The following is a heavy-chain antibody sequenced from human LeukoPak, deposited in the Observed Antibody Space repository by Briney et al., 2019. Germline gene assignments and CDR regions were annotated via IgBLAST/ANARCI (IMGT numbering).Heavy chain of an antibody. CDR3: ARDLAVGTTVTTFDY. V-gene: IGHV3-33*01. J-gene: IGHJ4*02. CDR2: IWYDGTNE. D-gene: IGHD4-17*01. CDR1: GFTFSSYG. Sequence: GTSLRLSCAASGFTFSSYGTHWVRQAPGKGLEWVALIWYDGTNEYYADSVKGRFTISRDNSKSTLYLQMNSLRAEDTAVYYCARDLAVGTTVTTFDYWGQGTLVTVSS.